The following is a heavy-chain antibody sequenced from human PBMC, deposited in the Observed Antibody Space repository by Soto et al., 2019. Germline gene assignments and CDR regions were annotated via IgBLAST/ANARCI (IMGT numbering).Heavy chain of an antibody. CDR3: ARENYDSSGYYYYFDY. J-gene: IGHJ4*02. CDR2: IIPIFGTA. D-gene: IGHD3-22*01. Sequence: ESSVKVSCKASGGTFSSYAISWVRQAPGQGLEWMGGIIPIFGTANYAQKFQGRVTITADKSTSTAYMELSSLRSEDTAVYYCARENYDSSGYYYYFDYWGQGTMVTVSS. CDR1: GGTFSSYA. V-gene: IGHV1-69*06.